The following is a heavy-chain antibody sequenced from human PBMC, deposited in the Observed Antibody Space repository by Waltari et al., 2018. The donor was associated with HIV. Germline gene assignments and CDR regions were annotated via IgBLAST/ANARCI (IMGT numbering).Heavy chain of an antibody. Sequence: QDQLVESGGGVVQPGRSLRRLCAPPGFPFGRYASPWVRQAPGKGLEWVAVISFDGSSAYYADSVKGRFTISKDNPKNTLYLQMKSLITEDTAVYFCARDSLYSDSSGYYFRPFDMWGQGTMVTVSS. V-gene: IGHV3-30-3*01. D-gene: IGHD3-22*01. CDR2: ISFDGSSA. J-gene: IGHJ3*02. CDR1: GFPFGRYA. CDR3: ARDSLYSDSSGYYFRPFDM.